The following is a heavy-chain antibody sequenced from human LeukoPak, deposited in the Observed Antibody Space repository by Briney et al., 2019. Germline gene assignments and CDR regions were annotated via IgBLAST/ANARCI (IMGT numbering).Heavy chain of an antibody. Sequence: PGGSLRLSCAASGFTFSSYSMNWVRQAPGKGLEWVSSISSSSSYIYYADSVKGRFTISRDNAKNSLYLQMNSLRAEDTAVYYCARDKPGIAAAGTGYYYGMDVWGKGTTVTVSS. J-gene: IGHJ6*04. CDR1: GFTFSSYS. V-gene: IGHV3-21*01. CDR3: ARDKPGIAAAGTGYYYGMDV. CDR2: ISSSSSYI. D-gene: IGHD6-13*01.